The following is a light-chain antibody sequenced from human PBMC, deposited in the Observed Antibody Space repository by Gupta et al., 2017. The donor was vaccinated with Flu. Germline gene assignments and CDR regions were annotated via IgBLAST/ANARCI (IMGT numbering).Light chain of an antibody. CDR2: EVS. Sequence: STDIGGYHSVSWYQQHPGKAPTLMISEVSNRPSGVSTRFSGSKSGNTASLTISGLQPEDEADYYCSSYTSGTAYVIFGVGTMLTVL. CDR3: SSYTSGTAYVI. V-gene: IGLV2-14*01. J-gene: IGLJ2*01. CDR1: STDIGGYHS.